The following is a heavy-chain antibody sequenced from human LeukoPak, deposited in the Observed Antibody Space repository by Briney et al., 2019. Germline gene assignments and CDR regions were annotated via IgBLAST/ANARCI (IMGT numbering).Heavy chain of an antibody. Sequence: ASVKVSCKASGYSFSGYYIHWVRQAPGQGLEWMGWINPNSGGIKYAQKFQGRVTMTRDTSISTAYMEVSWLTSDDTAVYYCARDRSGVYYYYMDVWGKGTTVTVSS. V-gene: IGHV1-2*02. CDR2: INPNSGGI. D-gene: IGHD2-8*01. CDR1: GYSFSGYY. CDR3: ARDRSGVYYYYMDV. J-gene: IGHJ6*03.